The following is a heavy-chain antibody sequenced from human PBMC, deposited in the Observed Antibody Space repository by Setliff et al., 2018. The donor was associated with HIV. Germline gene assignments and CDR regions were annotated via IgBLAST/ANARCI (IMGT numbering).Heavy chain of an antibody. J-gene: IGHJ1*01. CDR2: INQSGST. D-gene: IGHD3-3*01. CDR3: ARGAENPHWYYDTWSGPSSGYFQH. Sequence: PSETLSLTCGVSGGSFSGYFWTWIRQSPGKGLEWIGDINQSGSTNYNPSFKGRVTMTTDTSTSTAYMDLSRLRSDDTAVYYCARGAENPHWYYDTWSGPSSGYFQHWGQGTLVTVSS. CDR1: GGSFSGYF. V-gene: IGHV4-34*01.